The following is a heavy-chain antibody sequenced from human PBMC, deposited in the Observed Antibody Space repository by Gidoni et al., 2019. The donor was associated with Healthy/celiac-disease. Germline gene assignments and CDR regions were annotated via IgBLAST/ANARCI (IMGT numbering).Heavy chain of an antibody. CDR3: AKRHDYGDYGPYWYFDL. V-gene: IGHV3-23*01. CDR1: GFTFSSYA. CDR2: ISGSGGST. Sequence: EVQLLESGGGLVQPGGSLRLSCAASGFTFSSYAMSWVRQAPGKGLEWVSAISGSGGSTYYADSVKGRFTISRDNSKNTLYLQMNSLRAEDTAVYYCAKRHDYGDYGPYWYFDLWGRGTLVTVSS. D-gene: IGHD4-17*01. J-gene: IGHJ2*01.